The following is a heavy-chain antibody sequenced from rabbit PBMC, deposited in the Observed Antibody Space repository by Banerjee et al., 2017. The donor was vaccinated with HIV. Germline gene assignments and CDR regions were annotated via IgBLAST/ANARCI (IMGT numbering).Heavy chain of an antibody. CDR2: IYAGGSGSA. Sequence: QEQLEESGGDLVKPEGSLTLTCTASGFTLSSYYYICWVRQAPGKGLEWIACIYAGGSGSAYYASWAEGRFTISKTSSTAVTLQMTSLTAADTATYFCARDDFAVSYIYTIYAFSLWGQGTLVTVS. CDR1: GFTLSSYYY. J-gene: IGHJ4*01. D-gene: IGHD4-2*01. CDR3: ARDDFAVSYIYTIYAFSL. V-gene: IGHV1S45*01.